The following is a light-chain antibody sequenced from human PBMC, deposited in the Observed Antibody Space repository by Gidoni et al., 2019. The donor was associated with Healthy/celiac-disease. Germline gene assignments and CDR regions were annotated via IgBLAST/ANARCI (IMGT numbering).Light chain of an antibody. Sequence: TVLTQSPATLSSSPGERATRSCRASQSVSSNLAWYQQKPGQAPRLLIYDASNRATGIPARFSGSGSGTDFTLTISSLEPEDFAVYYCQQRSNQGTFXGXTKVEIK. CDR3: QQRSNQGT. V-gene: IGKV3-11*01. CDR2: DAS. CDR1: QSVSSN. J-gene: IGKJ4*01.